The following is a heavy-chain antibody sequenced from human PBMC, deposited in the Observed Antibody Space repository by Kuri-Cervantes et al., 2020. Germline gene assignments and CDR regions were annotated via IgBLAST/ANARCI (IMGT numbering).Heavy chain of an antibody. V-gene: IGHV3-66*02. CDR1: GFTVSSNY. D-gene: IGHD5-18*01. J-gene: IGHJ4*02. CDR2: IYSGGST. CDR3: ARAGPGGYSYGTHLSDY. Sequence: GESLKISCAASGFTVSSNYMSWVRQAPGKGLEWVSVIYSGGSTYYADSVKGRFTISRDNSKNTLYLQMNSLRAEDTAVYYCARAGPGGYSYGTHLSDYWGQGTLVTVSS.